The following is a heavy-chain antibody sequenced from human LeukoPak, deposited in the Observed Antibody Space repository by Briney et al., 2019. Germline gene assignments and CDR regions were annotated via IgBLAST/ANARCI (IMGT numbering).Heavy chain of an antibody. CDR3: ARARNWNKYYFDY. J-gene: IGHJ4*02. CDR2: INHSGST. Sequence: SETLSLTCAVYGGSFSGYYWSWIRQPPGKGPEWIGEINHSGSTSYNPSLKSRVTISVDTSKNQFSLKLSSVTAADTAVYYRARARNWNKYYFDYWGQGTLVTVSS. D-gene: IGHD1/OR15-1a*01. CDR1: GGSFSGYY. V-gene: IGHV4-34*01.